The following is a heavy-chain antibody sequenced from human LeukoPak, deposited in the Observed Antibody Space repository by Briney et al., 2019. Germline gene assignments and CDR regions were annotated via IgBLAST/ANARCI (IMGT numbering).Heavy chain of an antibody. J-gene: IGHJ4*02. V-gene: IGHV1-69*13. CDR1: GYTFTSYA. CDR3: ARNDYGGPGDY. D-gene: IGHD4-23*01. CDR2: IIPIFGTA. Sequence: SVKVSCKASGYTFTSYAMHWVRQAPGQRLEWMGGIIPIFGTANYAQKFQGRVTITADESTSTAYMELSSLRSEDTAVYYCARNDYGGPGDYWGQGTLVTVSS.